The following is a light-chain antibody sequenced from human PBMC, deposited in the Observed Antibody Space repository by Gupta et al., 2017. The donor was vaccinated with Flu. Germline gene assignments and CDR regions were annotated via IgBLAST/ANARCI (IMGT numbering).Light chain of an antibody. Sequence: QSVLTQPRSASGTPGQGVTISCSGSSSNIGSNAVNWYQQVPGTAPKLLIDSNTQRPSGVPDRFSGSKSGTSASLAISGLQPEDEADDYCATWDDSLNGVVFGGGIKLTVL. V-gene: IGLV1-44*01. J-gene: IGLJ2*01. CDR3: ATWDDSLNGVV. CDR1: SSNIGSNA. CDR2: SNT.